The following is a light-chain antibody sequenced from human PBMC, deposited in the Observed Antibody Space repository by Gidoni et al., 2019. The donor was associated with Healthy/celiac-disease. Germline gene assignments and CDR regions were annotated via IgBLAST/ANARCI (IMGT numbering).Light chain of an antibody. V-gene: IGKV1-9*01. CDR1: QGISSY. CDR2: AAS. J-gene: IGKJ4*01. Sequence: DIQLTQSPSFLSASVGDRVTITCWASQGISSYLAWYQHKPGKAPKLLIYAASTLQSGVPSRFSGSGSGTEFTLTISSLQPEDFATYYCQQLNSYPLTFGGGTKVEIK. CDR3: QQLNSYPLT.